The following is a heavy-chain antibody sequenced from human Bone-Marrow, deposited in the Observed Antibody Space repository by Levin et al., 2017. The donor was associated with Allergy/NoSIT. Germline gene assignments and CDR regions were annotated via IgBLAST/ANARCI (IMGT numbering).Heavy chain of an antibody. J-gene: IGHJ4*02. CDR3: ARRASVSAAITFDS. V-gene: IGHV4-39*01. D-gene: IGHD3-16*01. CDR2: ISYSGKP. Sequence: SETLSLTCTVSGASITTPDSYWAWIRQAPGQGLEWIASISYSGKPYYSPSLKGRVTISADTSKNQFFLQLTSVTAADGSGYYCARRASVSAAITFDSWGQGTLLTVSS. CDR1: GASITTPDSY.